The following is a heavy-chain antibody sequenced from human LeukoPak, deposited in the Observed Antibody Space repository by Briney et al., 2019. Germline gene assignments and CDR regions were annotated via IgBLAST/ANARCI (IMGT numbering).Heavy chain of an antibody. D-gene: IGHD3-16*01. V-gene: IGHV4-59*11. CDR2: VYDIGST. Sequence: SETLSLTCTVSGGSIGSHYWTWIRQTPGKGLEWIGYVYDIGSTKYNPSLKSRVTISVDTSKNQFSLRLRSVTAADTAVYYCARGGVLKSVDYWGQGTLVTVSS. J-gene: IGHJ4*02. CDR1: GGSIGSHY. CDR3: ARGGVLKSVDY.